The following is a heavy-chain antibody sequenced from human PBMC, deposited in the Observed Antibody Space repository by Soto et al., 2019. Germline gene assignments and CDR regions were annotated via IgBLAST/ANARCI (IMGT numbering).Heavy chain of an antibody. J-gene: IGHJ4*02. D-gene: IGHD4-17*01. CDR1: GGSISSSSYY. CDR3: ARHYRGDYRFNYYFDY. Sequence: SETLSLTCTVSGGSISSSSYYWSWIRQPPGKGLEWIGYIYYSGSTNYNPSLKSRVTISVDTSKNQFSLKLSSVTAADTAVYYCARHYRGDYRFNYYFDYWGQGTLVTVSS. V-gene: IGHV4-61*05. CDR2: IYYSGST.